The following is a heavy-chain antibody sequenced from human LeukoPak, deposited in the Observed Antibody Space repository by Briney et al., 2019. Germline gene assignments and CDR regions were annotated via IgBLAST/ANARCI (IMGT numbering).Heavy chain of an antibody. D-gene: IGHD2-2*01. V-gene: IGHV1-69*13. CDR2: IIPIFGTA. Sequence: GASVKVSCKASGGTFSSYAISWVRQAPGQGLEWMGGIIPIFGTANYAQKFQGRVTITADESTSTAYMELSSLRSEDTAVYYCARSGYQLLRNYYFDYWGQGTLVTVSS. J-gene: IGHJ4*02. CDR3: ARSGYQLLRNYYFDY. CDR1: GGTFSSYA.